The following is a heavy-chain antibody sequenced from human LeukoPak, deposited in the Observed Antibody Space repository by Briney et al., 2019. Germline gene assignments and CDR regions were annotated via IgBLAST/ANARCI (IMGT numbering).Heavy chain of an antibody. V-gene: IGHV4-59*08. CDR3: ARSRSRGYSYGFYYFDY. Sequence: KSSETLSLTCTVSGGSISSYYWSWIRQPPGKGLEWLGYIYYSGSTNYNPSLKSRVTISVDTSKNQFSLKLSSVTAADTAVYYCARSRSRGYSYGFYYFDYWGQGTLVTVSS. CDR1: GGSISSYY. D-gene: IGHD5-18*01. CDR2: IYYSGST. J-gene: IGHJ4*02.